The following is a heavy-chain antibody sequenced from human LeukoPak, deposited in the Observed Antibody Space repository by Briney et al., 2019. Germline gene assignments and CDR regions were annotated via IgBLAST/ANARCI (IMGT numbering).Heavy chain of an antibody. CDR2: ISGSGGST. Sequence: GGSLRLSCAAPGFTLSSYAMSWVRQAPGKGLEWVSAISGSGGSTYYADSVKGRFTISRDNSKNTPYLQMNSLRAEDTAVYYCAKDGPAGVSVKRLRRFDYWGQGTLVTVSS. V-gene: IGHV3-23*01. D-gene: IGHD4-17*01. CDR3: AKDGPAGVSVKRLRRFDY. J-gene: IGHJ4*02. CDR1: GFTLSSYA.